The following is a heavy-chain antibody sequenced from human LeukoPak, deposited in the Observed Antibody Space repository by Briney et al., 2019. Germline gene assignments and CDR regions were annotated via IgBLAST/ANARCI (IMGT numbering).Heavy chain of an antibody. D-gene: IGHD5-18*01. J-gene: IGHJ4*02. CDR3: AKVGLWFEGYPNDY. V-gene: IGHV3-23*01. CDR2: ISGSGGST. CDR1: GFTFSSYA. Sequence: GGSLRLSCAASGFTFSSYAMSWVRQAPGKGLEWVSAISGSGGSTYYADSVKGRFTISRDNSKNTLYLQMNSLRAEDTAVYYCAKVGLWFEGYPNDYWGQGTLVTVSS.